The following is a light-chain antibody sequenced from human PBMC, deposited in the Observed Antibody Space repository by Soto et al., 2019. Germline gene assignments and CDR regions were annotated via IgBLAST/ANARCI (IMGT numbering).Light chain of an antibody. V-gene: IGKV4-1*01. CDR2: WAS. Sequence: DLVVTQSPDSLPVYLGARATINCKSSQSVLSSSNDKNYLAWYRQKPGQPPKLLIYWASTRESGVPDRFSGSGSGTDFTLTITRLQAEDVAVDYCQQYYNSPYTFGQGTKLEIK. CDR3: QQYYNSPYT. CDR1: QSVLSSSNDKNY. J-gene: IGKJ2*01.